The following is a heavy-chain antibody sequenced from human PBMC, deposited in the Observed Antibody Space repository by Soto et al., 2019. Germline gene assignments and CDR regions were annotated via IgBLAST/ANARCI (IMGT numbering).Heavy chain of an antibody. V-gene: IGHV4-39*07. CDR1: GGSVSSSSYY. CDR2: IYYSGST. CDR3: AAEVGFGPLFDY. J-gene: IGHJ4*02. D-gene: IGHD3-3*01. Sequence: PSETLSLTCTVSGGSVSSSSYYWAWIRQPPGKGLEWIGNIYYSGSTYYNPSLKSRLTISVDTSKNQFSLKLTSVTAADTAVYYCAAEVGFGPLFDYWGQGTLVTVSS.